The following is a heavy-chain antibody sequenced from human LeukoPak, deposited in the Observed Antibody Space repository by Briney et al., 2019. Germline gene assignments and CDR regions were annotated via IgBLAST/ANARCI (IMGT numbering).Heavy chain of an antibody. Sequence: PGGSLRLSCAASGFTFSSYGMHWVRQAPGKGLEWVAVIWYDGSNKYYADSVKGRFTISRDNSKNTLYLQMNSLRAEDTAVYYCARGLYYYGSGSYGNYFDYWGQGTLVTVSS. V-gene: IGHV3-33*01. CDR3: ARGLYYYGSGSYGNYFDY. J-gene: IGHJ4*02. D-gene: IGHD3-10*01. CDR1: GFTFSSYG. CDR2: IWYDGSNK.